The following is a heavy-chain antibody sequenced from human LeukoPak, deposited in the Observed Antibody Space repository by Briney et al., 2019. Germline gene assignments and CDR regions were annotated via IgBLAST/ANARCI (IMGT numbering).Heavy chain of an antibody. J-gene: IGHJ5*02. Sequence: SETLSLTCAVSGGSFSGYYWNWVRQSPGKGLEWIGEINHSGSTHYNPSLKSRVTISVDPSQKQFSLRLPSVTAADTAVYYCAKGKKMVRGVIMGPRNWFDPWGQGTLVTVSS. CDR2: INHSGST. CDR1: GGSFSGYY. CDR3: AKGKKMVRGVIMGPRNWFDP. D-gene: IGHD3-10*01. V-gene: IGHV4-34*01.